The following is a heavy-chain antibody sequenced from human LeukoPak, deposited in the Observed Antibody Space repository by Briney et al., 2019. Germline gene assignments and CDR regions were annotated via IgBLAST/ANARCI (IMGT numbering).Heavy chain of an antibody. Sequence: GGSLRLSCAASGFTFSSYSMNWVRQAPGKGLEWVSSISSSSSYIYYADSVQGRFTISRDNAKNSLYLQMNSLRAEDTAVHYCVRAHHPGGWFDPWGQGTLVTVSS. J-gene: IGHJ5*02. CDR3: VRAHHPGGWFDP. CDR1: GFTFSSYS. D-gene: IGHD3-10*01. V-gene: IGHV3-21*01. CDR2: ISSSSSYI.